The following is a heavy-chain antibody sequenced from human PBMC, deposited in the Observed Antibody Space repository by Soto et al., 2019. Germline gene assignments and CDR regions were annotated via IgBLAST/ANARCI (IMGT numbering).Heavy chain of an antibody. Sequence: SVKVSCKTSGFTFRSSAVQWVRQARGQRLEWIGWLVVGTGNTNYAQKFQQRVTISSDRSTNTVSMELSSLTSEDTAVYYCATGAYCSGGSCSDYYYYYYGMDLWGQGTTVTVS. CDR2: LVVGTGNT. J-gene: IGHJ6*02. D-gene: IGHD2-15*01. CDR3: ATGAYCSGGSCSDYYYYYYGMDL. CDR1: GFTFRSSA. V-gene: IGHV1-58*01.